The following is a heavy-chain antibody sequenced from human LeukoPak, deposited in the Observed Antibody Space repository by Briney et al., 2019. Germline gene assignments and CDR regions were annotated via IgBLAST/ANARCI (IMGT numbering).Heavy chain of an antibody. CDR2: ISGSGGST. CDR1: GFTFSSYA. D-gene: IGHD2-15*01. CDR3: AKDRRAYCSGGSCRGFDY. V-gene: IGHV3-23*01. Sequence: GGSLRLSCAASGFTFSSYAMSWVRQAPGKGLEWVSAISGSGGSTYYADSVKGRFTISRDNSKNTLYLQMNSLRAEDTAVYYCAKDRRAYCSGGSCRGFDYWGQGTLVTVSS. J-gene: IGHJ4*02.